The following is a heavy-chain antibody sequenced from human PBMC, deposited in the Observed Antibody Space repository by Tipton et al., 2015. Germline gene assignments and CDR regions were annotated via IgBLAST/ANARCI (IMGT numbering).Heavy chain of an antibody. CDR1: GGSISSYY. Sequence: TLSLTCTVSGGSISSYYWSWIRQPAGKGLEWIGRIYTTGSTYYNPSLKSRVTISEDTSKTQISLNVTSVTAADTAVYFCVRGGADYEDWGHGTLVTVSS. V-gene: IGHV4-4*07. CDR3: VRGGADYED. J-gene: IGHJ4*01. D-gene: IGHD4-17*01. CDR2: IYTTGST.